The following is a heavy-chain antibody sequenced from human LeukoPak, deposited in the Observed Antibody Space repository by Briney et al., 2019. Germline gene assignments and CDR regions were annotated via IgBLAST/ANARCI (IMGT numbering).Heavy chain of an antibody. D-gene: IGHD3-10*01. J-gene: IGHJ5*02. V-gene: IGHV3-64D*09. Sequence: TGGSLRLSCAASGFTFSSYAMHWVRQAPGKGLEFVSTISSNGGSTYYADSVKGRFTISRDNSKNTLYLQVSSLRAEDTALYYCVKDDRYFYGSGSPSWGQGTLVTVSS. CDR2: ISSNGGST. CDR3: VKDDRYFYGSGSPS. CDR1: GFTFSSYA.